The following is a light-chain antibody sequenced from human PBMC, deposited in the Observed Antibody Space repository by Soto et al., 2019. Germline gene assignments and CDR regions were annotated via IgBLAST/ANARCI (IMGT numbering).Light chain of an antibody. CDR1: SSDVGGYKY. V-gene: IGLV2-14*01. CDR3: SSYTSSSARV. Sequence: QSALTQPASVSGSPGQSITISCTGTSSDVGGYKYVSWYQHHPGKAPKVMIYEVSNRPSGVSNRFSGSKSGNTASLTISGLQAEDEADYYCSSYTSSSARVFGGGTQLTVL. CDR2: EVS. J-gene: IGLJ3*02.